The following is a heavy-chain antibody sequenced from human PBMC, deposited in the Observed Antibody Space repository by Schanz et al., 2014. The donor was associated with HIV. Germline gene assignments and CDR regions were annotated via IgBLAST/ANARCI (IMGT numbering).Heavy chain of an antibody. CDR1: GFTFSSYG. CDR2: INWRSDSI. V-gene: IGHV3-21*01. J-gene: IGHJ6*02. CDR3: ARDSYYDRSRYSGYYYYGMDV. D-gene: IGHD3-9*01. Sequence: VQLVESGGGVVQPGRSLRLSCAASGFTFSSYGMHWVRQAPGKGLEWVSGINWRSDSIGYADSVKGRFTISRDNAKNSLYLQMSSLRAEDTAVYYCARDSYYDRSRYSGYYYYGMDVWGQGTTVTVS.